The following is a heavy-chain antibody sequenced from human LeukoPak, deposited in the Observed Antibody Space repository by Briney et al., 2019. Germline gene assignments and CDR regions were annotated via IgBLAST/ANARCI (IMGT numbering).Heavy chain of an antibody. CDR2: MNPNSGNT. CDR3: ARYGGSTSADY. J-gene: IGHJ4*02. V-gene: IGHV1-8*01. D-gene: IGHD2-2*01. Sequence: ASVKVSCKASGYTFTSYDFNWVRQATAQTLEWMGWMNPNSGNTGNAHKFQGRVTMTRNTAISTADMELSSLRSEDTAVYYCARYGGSTSADYWGQGTLVSVSS. CDR1: GYTFTSYD.